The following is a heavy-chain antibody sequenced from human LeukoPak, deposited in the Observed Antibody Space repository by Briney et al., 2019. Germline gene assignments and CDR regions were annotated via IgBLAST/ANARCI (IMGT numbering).Heavy chain of an antibody. Sequence: SETLSLTCTVSGGSISSYYWSWIRQPAGKGLEWIGRIYTSGSTNYNPSLKSRVTMSVGTSKNQFSLKLSSVTAADTAVYYCAREGQWLTQTDYWGQGTLVTVSS. CDR2: IYTSGST. CDR3: AREGQWLTQTDY. J-gene: IGHJ4*02. V-gene: IGHV4-4*07. CDR1: GGSISSYY. D-gene: IGHD6-19*01.